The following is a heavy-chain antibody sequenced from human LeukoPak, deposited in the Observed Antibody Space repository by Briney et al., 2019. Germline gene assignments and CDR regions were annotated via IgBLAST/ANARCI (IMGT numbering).Heavy chain of an antibody. CDR1: GYTFTGYY. CDR3: ARGTMVRGVKVGMDV. D-gene: IGHD3-10*01. J-gene: IGHJ6*02. CDR2: INPNSGGT. Sequence: ASVKLFCKASGYTFTGYYMHWVRQAPGQGLEWMGWINPNSGGTNYAQKFQGRVTMTRDTSISTAYMELSRLRSDDTAVYYCARGTMVRGVKVGMDVWGQGTTVTVSS. V-gene: IGHV1-2*02.